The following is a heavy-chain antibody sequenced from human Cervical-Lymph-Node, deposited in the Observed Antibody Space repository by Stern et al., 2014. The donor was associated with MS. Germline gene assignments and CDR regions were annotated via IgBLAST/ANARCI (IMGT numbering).Heavy chain of an antibody. D-gene: IGHD3-10*01. CDR3: TSLSGPLDS. CDR1: GHTFA. J-gene: IGHJ5*01. Sequence: MQLVQSGAEVKKPGASVKVSCKASGHTFAVHWVRQAPGQRLEWMGRISTGNGDTNYSQKFQGRVTITRDTFASTAYMELRSLRSEDTAVYYCTSLSGPLDSWGQGTLVTVSS. V-gene: IGHV1-3*04. CDR2: ISTGNGDT.